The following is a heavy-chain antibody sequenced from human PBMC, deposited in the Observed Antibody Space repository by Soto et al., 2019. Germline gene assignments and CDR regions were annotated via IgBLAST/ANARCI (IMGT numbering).Heavy chain of an antibody. V-gene: IGHV3-30*18. CDR3: AKEVVEGATTLDYYNSMQS. J-gene: IGHJ6*02. CDR2: ISYDGSNK. D-gene: IGHD1-26*01. CDR1: GFTFSSYG. Sequence: QVQLVEAGGGVVQPGRSLRLSCAASGFTFSSYGMHWVRQAPGKGLEWVAVISYDGSNKYYADSVKGRFTISRDNSKNTLKANMNSPSAETTDVYYCAKEVVEGATTLDYYNSMQSWGQGTTVTFSS.